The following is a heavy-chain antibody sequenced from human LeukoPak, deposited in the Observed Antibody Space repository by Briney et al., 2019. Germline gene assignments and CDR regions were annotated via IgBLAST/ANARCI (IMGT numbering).Heavy chain of an antibody. J-gene: IGHJ4*02. V-gene: IGHV3-23*01. CDR3: AKDGGLYYFDY. CDR2: IAFSGST. CDR1: GFIFSNYA. D-gene: IGHD2-15*01. Sequence: GGSLRLSCAASGFIFSNYALTWVRQDPGKGLEWVSAIAFSGSTYYADSVKGRFTISRDDSKNTLYLQMNSLRAEDTAVYYCAKDGGLYYFDYWGQGTLVTVSS.